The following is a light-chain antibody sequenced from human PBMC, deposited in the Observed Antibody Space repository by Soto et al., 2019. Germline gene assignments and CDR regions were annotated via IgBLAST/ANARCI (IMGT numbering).Light chain of an antibody. CDR2: DVT. Sequence: QSDLNQPASVSGSPGQSITISCTGTSSDVGGYNFVSWYQQYPGKAPKLMIHDVTSRPSGVSNRFSGSKSGTTASLTISGLQAEDEADYYCCSYASSTSYVFGTGTKVTVL. J-gene: IGLJ1*01. CDR3: CSYASSTSYV. V-gene: IGLV2-14*01. CDR1: SSDVGGYNF.